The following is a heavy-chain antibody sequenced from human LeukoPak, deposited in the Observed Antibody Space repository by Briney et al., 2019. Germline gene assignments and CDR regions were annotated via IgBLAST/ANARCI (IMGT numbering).Heavy chain of an antibody. CDR1: GFTFSSYA. J-gene: IGHJ4*02. D-gene: IGHD6-19*01. V-gene: IGHV3-30-3*01. CDR2: ISYDGSNK. CDR3: ARAGGWSKPFGY. Sequence: GRSLRLSCAASGFTFSSYAMHWVRQAPGKGLEWVAVISYDGSNKYYADSVKGRFTISRDNSKNTLYLQMNSLRAEDTAVYYCARAGGWSKPFGYWGQGTLVTVSS.